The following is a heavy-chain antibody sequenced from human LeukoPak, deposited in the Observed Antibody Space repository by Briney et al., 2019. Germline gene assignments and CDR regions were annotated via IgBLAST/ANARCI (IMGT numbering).Heavy chain of an antibody. CDR3: AAGSRNQPYYFDY. D-gene: IGHD1-14*01. V-gene: IGHV3-23*01. J-gene: IGHJ4*02. CDR2: ISGSGGST. CDR1: GFTFSSYA. Sequence: PGGSLRLSCAASGFTFSSYAMSWVRQAPGKGLEWVSAISGSGGSTYYADSVKGRFTISRDNSKNTLYLQMNSLRAEDTAPNYCAAGSRNQPYYFDYWGQGTLVTVSS.